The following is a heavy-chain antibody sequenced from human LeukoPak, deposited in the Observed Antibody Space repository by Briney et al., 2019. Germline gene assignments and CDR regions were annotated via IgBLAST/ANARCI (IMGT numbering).Heavy chain of an antibody. D-gene: IGHD1-26*01. CDR3: AKDGYEGADFDY. Sequence: GGSLRLSCAASGFTFSSYGMHWVRQAPGKGLEWVAVISYDGSNKYYADSVKGRFTIPRDNSKNTLYLQMNSLRAEDTAVYYCAKDGYEGADFDYWGQGTLVTVSS. V-gene: IGHV3-30*18. J-gene: IGHJ4*02. CDR1: GFTFSSYG. CDR2: ISYDGSNK.